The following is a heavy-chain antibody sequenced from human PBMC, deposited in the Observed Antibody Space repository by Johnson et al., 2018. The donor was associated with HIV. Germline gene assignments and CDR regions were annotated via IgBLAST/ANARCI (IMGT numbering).Heavy chain of an antibody. CDR3: AKGPILDDGFDI. Sequence: HWVRQAPGKGLEWVAFIRYDGSNKYYADYVKGRFTISRDNSKNTLYLQMNSLRAEDTAVYYCAKGPILDDGFDIWGQGTMVTVSS. V-gene: IGHV3-30*02. D-gene: IGHD3-3*01. J-gene: IGHJ3*02. CDR2: IRYDGSNK.